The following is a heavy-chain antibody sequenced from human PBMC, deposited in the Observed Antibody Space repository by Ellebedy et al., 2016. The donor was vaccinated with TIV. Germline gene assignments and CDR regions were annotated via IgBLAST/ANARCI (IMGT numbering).Heavy chain of an antibody. D-gene: IGHD6-19*01. Sequence: PGGSLRLSCAASGFTFSSYWIHWVRQAPGKGLVWVSRINRDGRTTDYADSVKGRFTISRDNSKNTLYLQMNSLRAEDTAVYYCARLDSSGWFDYYYGMDVWGQGTTVTVSS. CDR3: ARLDSSGWFDYYYGMDV. V-gene: IGHV3-74*01. J-gene: IGHJ6*02. CDR2: INRDGRTT. CDR1: GFTFSSYW.